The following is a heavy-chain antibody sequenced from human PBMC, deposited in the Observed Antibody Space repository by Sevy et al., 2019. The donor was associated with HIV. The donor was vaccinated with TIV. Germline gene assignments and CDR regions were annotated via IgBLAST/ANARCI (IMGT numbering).Heavy chain of an antibody. J-gene: IGHJ3*02. CDR3: AKNAATVTPFYAFDM. Sequence: GGSLRLSCAASGFTFSRYGIHWVRQAPGKGLEWVAVISYDGSNKYYRDSVEGRFTISRDNSKNTLYLQMNSLRVEDTAVYYCAKNAATVTPFYAFDMWGQGTMVTVSS. V-gene: IGHV3-30*18. D-gene: IGHD4-17*01. CDR1: GFTFSRYG. CDR2: ISYDGSNK.